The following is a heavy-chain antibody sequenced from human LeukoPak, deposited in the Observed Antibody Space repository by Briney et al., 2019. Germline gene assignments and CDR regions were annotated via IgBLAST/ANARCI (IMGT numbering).Heavy chain of an antibody. D-gene: IGHD3-10*01. J-gene: IGHJ4*02. Sequence: PGRSLRLSCAAAGFTFSNYGMHWVRQPPDKGLEWVAVIWYDGSDKYYAESVKGRFTISRDNSKNTVFLQMNSLRAEDTAVYYCTKGPGILWFGEPTYWGQGTLVTVSS. CDR3: TKGPGILWFGEPTY. CDR1: GFTFSNYG. CDR2: IWYDGSDK. V-gene: IGHV3-33*06.